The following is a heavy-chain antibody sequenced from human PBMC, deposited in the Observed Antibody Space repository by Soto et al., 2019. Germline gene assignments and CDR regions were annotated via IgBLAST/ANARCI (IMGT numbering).Heavy chain of an antibody. Sequence: GESLKISCKGSGYSFTSYWISWVRQMPGKGLEWMGRIDPSDSYTKYSPSFQGQVTMSADKSTSTAYLQWSSLKASDTAMYFCARSDTIFGVITHFDYWGQGTQVTVSS. CDR1: GYSFTSYW. CDR3: ARSDTIFGVITHFDY. J-gene: IGHJ4*02. D-gene: IGHD3-3*01. V-gene: IGHV5-10-1*01. CDR2: IDPSDSYT.